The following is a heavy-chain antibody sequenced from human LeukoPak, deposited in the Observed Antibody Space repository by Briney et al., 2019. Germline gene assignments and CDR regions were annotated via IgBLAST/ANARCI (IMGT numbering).Heavy chain of an antibody. J-gene: IGHJ2*01. CDR2: ISTHNGNT. Sequence: ASVKVSCKASGYTFTNYPITWVRQAPGQGLEWMGWISTHNGNTNYAHKLQGRITMTTDTSTSTAYMELRSLRSDDTAVYYCARQIGYCGGDSCYWYFNLWGRGTLVTVSS. CDR1: GYTFTNYP. D-gene: IGHD2-15*01. CDR3: ARQIGYCGGDSCYWYFNL. V-gene: IGHV1-18*01.